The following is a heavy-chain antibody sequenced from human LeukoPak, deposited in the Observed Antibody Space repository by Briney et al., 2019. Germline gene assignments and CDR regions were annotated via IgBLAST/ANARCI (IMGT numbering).Heavy chain of an antibody. D-gene: IGHD2-15*01. CDR2: ISYDGSNK. CDR1: GFTFSSYG. Sequence: PGRSLRLSCAASGFTFSSYGTHWVRQAPGKGLEWVAVISYDGSNKYYADSVKGRFTISRDNSKNTLYLQMNSLRAEDTAVYYCAKSGTVGDYVDYWGQGTLVTVSS. J-gene: IGHJ4*02. V-gene: IGHV3-30*18. CDR3: AKSGTVGDYVDY.